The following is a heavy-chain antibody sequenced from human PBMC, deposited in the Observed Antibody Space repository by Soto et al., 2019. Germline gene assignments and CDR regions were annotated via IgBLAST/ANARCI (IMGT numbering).Heavy chain of an antibody. CDR2: INPSGGST. J-gene: IGHJ4*02. CDR3: ARVPVRAARVALMF. CDR1: GYNFTSYH. D-gene: IGHD6-6*01. Sequence: ASVKVSFKASGYNFTSYHMPWVRHAPGQGLEWMGIINPSGGSTSYAQKFQGRVTMTRDTSTSTVYMELSSLRSEDTAVYYCARVPVRAARVALMFWGQGTLVTVSS. V-gene: IGHV1-46*01.